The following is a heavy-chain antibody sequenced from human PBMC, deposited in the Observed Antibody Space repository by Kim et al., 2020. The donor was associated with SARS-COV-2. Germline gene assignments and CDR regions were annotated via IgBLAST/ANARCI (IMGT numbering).Heavy chain of an antibody. D-gene: IGHD6-19*01. CDR3: ATGRNSDWVGAIVY. CDR2: ISGSGGNT. CDR1: GFTFSSYG. V-gene: IGHV3-23*01. J-gene: IGHJ4*02. Sequence: GGSLRLSCAASGFTFSSYGMTWVRQAPGKGLEWVSAISGSGGNTYYADSVKGRFTISRDNSKNTLFLQLNSLIAEDTAVYYYATGRNSDWVGAIVYWGQG.